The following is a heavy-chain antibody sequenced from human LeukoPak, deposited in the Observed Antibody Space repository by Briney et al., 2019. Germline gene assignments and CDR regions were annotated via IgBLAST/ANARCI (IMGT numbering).Heavy chain of an antibody. CDR3: AAAYSSSSDYGMDV. V-gene: IGHV1-58*02. D-gene: IGHD6-6*01. CDR1: GFTFTNSA. Sequence: SVTVSYKASGFTFTNSAMQWVRQARGQRLEWIGWIVVGSGNTNYAQKFQERVTITRDMSTSTAYMELSSLRSEDTAVYYCAAAYSSSSDYGMDVWGQGTTVTVSS. CDR2: IVVGSGNT. J-gene: IGHJ6*02.